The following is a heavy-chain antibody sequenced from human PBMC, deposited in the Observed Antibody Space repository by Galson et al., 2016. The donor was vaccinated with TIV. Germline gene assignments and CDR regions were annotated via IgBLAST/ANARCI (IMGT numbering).Heavy chain of an antibody. CDR1: GFSFSSYA. CDR2: SSTSGGST. CDR3: TKVPSSGFSYYYGLDV. Sequence: SLRLSCAASGFSFSSYAMSWVRQAPGKGLEWVSASSTSGGSTYYADSVKGRFTVSRDNSKNTVFLQMNSLRAEDTAVYYCTKVPSSGFSYYYGLDVWGQGTMVTVSS. J-gene: IGHJ6*02. V-gene: IGHV3-23*01. D-gene: IGHD3-22*01.